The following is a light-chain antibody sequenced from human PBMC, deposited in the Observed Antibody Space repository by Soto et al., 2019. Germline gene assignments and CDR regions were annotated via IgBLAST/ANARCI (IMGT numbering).Light chain of an antibody. CDR2: EVS. J-gene: IGLJ1*01. CDR3: SSYTGGNPSYV. Sequence: QPVLTQPASVSGSPGQSITISCTGTSSDVGGYNYVSWYQQHPGKAPKLMIYEVSNRPSGVSNRFSGSKSGNTASLTVSGLQAEDEADYYCSSYTGGNPSYVFGTGTKLTVL. V-gene: IGLV2-14*01. CDR1: SSDVGGYNY.